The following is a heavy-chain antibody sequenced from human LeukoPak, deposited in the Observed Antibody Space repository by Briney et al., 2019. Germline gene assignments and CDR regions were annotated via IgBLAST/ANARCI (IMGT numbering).Heavy chain of an antibody. V-gene: IGHV4-39*07. J-gene: IGHJ6*03. CDR3: ARTTEGGYSYGYFYYYMDV. D-gene: IGHD5-18*01. CDR2: IYYSGST. CDR1: GGSISRSRDY. Sequence: SETLSLTCTVSGGSISRSRDYWGWIRQPPGKGLEWIGSIYYSGSTYSNPSLKSRVTISGDTSKNRFSLKLRSVTAADTAVYYCARTTEGGYSYGYFYYYMDVWGKGTTVTISS.